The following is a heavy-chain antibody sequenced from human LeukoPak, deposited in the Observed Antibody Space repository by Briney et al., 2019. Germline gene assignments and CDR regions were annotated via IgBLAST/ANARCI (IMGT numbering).Heavy chain of an antibody. V-gene: IGHV3-30-3*01. J-gene: IGHJ4*02. CDR3: ARDQARATVVTPGAY. CDR2: ISYDGSNK. CDR1: GFTFSSYA. Sequence: GGSLRLSCAASGFTFSSYAMHWVRQAPGKGLEWVAVISYDGSNKYYADSVKGRFTISRDNSKNTLYLQMNSLRAEDTAVYYCARDQARATVVTPGAYWGQGTLVTVSS. D-gene: IGHD4-23*01.